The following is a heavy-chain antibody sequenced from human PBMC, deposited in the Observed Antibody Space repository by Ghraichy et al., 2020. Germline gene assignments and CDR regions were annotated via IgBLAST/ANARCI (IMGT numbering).Heavy chain of an antibody. CDR3: AREGGAGYPFDY. J-gene: IGHJ4*02. CDR1: GFTFSSYW. Sequence: GGSLRLSCAASGFTFSSYWMHWVRQAPGKGLVWVSRINRDGSSTSYADSVKGRFTISRDNAKNTLYLQLNSLRAEDTAVYYCAREGGAGYPFDYWGQGTVVTVSS. D-gene: IGHD2-15*01. CDR2: INRDGSST. V-gene: IGHV3-74*01.